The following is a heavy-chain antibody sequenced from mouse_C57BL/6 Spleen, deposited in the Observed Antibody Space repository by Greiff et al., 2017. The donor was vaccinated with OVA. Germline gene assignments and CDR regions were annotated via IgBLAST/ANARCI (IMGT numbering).Heavy chain of an antibody. CDR2: IYPGDGDT. Sequence: QVQLQQSGPELVKPGASVKISCKASGYAFSSSWMNWVKQRPGKGLEWIGRIYPGDGDTNYNGKFKGKATLTADKSSSPAYMQLSSLTSEDSAVYFCASPSYGSSYGFAYWGQGTLVTVSA. J-gene: IGHJ3*01. D-gene: IGHD1-1*01. V-gene: IGHV1-82*01. CDR1: GYAFSSSW. CDR3: ASPSYGSSYGFAY.